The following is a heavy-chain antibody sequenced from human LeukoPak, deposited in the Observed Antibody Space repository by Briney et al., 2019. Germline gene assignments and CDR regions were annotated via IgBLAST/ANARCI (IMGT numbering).Heavy chain of an antibody. V-gene: IGHV4-39*01. CDR3: ARREAARRYYFDY. D-gene: IGHD6-6*01. Sequence: SETLSLTCIVSGGSISSSSYYWGWIRQPPGKGLEWIGSIYYSGSTYYNPSLKSRVTISVDTSKNQFSLKLSSVTAADTAVYYCARREAARRYYFDYWGRGTLVTVSS. CDR2: IYYSGST. CDR1: GGSISSSSYY. J-gene: IGHJ4*02.